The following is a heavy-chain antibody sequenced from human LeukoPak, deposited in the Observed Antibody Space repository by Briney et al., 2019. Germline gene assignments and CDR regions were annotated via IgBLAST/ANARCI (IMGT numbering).Heavy chain of an antibody. J-gene: IGHJ4*02. CDR2: ISHYETSE. V-gene: IGHV3-30-3*01. D-gene: IGHD3-22*01. CDR3: ARDVSVLVISFGFDS. Sequence: GGPLTLLCAVSGFTLSTYALHCLRQARGKGLEWLTVISHYETSEYYADSVKGRFTISRDNSKNTLYLQMNSLRAEDTAVYYCARDVSVLVISFGFDSWGQGTLVTVSS. CDR1: GFTLSTYA.